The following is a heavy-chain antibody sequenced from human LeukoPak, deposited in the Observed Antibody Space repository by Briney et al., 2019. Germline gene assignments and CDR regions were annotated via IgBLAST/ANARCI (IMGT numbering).Heavy chain of an antibody. J-gene: IGHJ4*02. V-gene: IGHV1-2*02. CDR3: ARGFFDNYFDY. CDR1: GYTFTGYY. D-gene: IGHD3/OR15-3a*01. CDR2: INPNSGGT. Sequence: ASVKVSCKASGYTFTGYYMHWVRQAPGQGLEWMGWINPNSGGTNYAQKFQGRVTMTRDTSTSTAYMELSRLTSDDTAVYFCARGFFDNYFDYWGQGTLVTVSS.